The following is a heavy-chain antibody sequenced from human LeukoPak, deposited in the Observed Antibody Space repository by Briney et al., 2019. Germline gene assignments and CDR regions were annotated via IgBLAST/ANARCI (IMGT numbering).Heavy chain of an antibody. V-gene: IGHV3-48*03. D-gene: IGHD2-15*01. CDR1: GFTFSSYE. CDR3: ARVMVVPSSDFDY. CDR2: ISSFGSTI. Sequence: QPGGSLRLSCAASGFTFSSYEMNWVRQAPGKGLEWVSYISSFGSTIYYADSVKGRFTISRDNAKNSLYLQMNSLRAEDTAVYYCARVMVVPSSDFDYWGQGTLVTVSS. J-gene: IGHJ4*02.